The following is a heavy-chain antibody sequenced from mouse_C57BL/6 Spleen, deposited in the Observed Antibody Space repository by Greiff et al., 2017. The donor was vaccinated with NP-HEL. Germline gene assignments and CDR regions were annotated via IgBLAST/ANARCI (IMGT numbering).Heavy chain of an antibody. CDR3: ARMDYGSSCVGFDY. V-gene: IGHV1-81*01. Sequence: QVQLQQSGAELARPGASVKLSCKASGYTFTSYGISWVKQRTGQGLEWIGEIYPRSGNTYYNEKFKGKATLTADKSSSTAYMELRSLTSEDSAVYFCARMDYGSSCVGFDYWGQGTTLTVSS. D-gene: IGHD1-1*01. J-gene: IGHJ2*01. CDR2: IYPRSGNT. CDR1: GYTFTSYG.